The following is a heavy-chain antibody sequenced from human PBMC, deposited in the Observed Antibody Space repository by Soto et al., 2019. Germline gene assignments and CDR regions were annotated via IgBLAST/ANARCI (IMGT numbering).Heavy chain of an antibody. V-gene: IGHV3-15*01. J-gene: IGHJ4*01. CDR1: GFTFSNAW. CDR2: IKSKTHGGTT. CDR3: TTDRGPRSESFQDHYFDY. Sequence: EVQLVESGGGLVEPGGSLRLSCAASGFTFSNAWMSWVRQAPGKGLEWIGRIKSKTHGGTTDYPAPVKGRFTISRDDSKNTVVLQMNSLKSEDTAVYYCTTDRGPRSESFQDHYFDYWGHGTLVTVSS. D-gene: IGHD3-10*01.